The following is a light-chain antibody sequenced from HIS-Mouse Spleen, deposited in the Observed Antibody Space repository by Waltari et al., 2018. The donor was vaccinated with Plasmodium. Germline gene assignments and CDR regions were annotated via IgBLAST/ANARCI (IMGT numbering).Light chain of an antibody. J-gene: IGLJ3*02. V-gene: IGLV3-10*01. Sequence: SSELTQPPPVSVSPGQTARLTCSGDALPTKSAYWYQQKSGQAPVLVIYEDSKRPSGIPERFSGSSSGTMATLTISGAQVEDEADYYCYSTDSSGNHRVFGGGTKLTVL. CDR3: YSTDSSGNHRV. CDR2: EDS. CDR1: ALPTKS.